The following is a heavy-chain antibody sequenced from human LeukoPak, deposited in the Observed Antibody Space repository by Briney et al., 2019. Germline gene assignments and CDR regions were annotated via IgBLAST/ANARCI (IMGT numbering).Heavy chain of an antibody. CDR3: ARGYYYDSSGYSDY. CDR1: GFTFSSYS. CDR2: IWYDGSNK. Sequence: PGRSLRLSCAASGFTFSSYSMHWVRQAPGKGLEWVAVIWYDGSNKYYADSVKGRFTISRDNSKNTLYLQMNSLRAEDTAVYYCARGYYYDSSGYSDYWGQGTLVTVSS. D-gene: IGHD3-22*01. V-gene: IGHV3-33*01. J-gene: IGHJ4*02.